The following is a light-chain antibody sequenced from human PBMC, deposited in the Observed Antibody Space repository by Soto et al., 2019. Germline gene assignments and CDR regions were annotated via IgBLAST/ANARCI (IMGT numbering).Light chain of an antibody. J-gene: IGLJ2*01. CDR3: SAYTSRSTLV. V-gene: IGLV1-40*01. CDR1: SSNLGAGYD. CDR2: GNR. Sequence: QSVLTQPPSVSGAPGQRVTISCTGNSSNLGAGYDVHWYQQLPGTAPKLVIYGNRNRPSGVPERFSGSKSGTSASLTISSLLPEDEADYYCSAYTSRSTLVFGGGTKVTVL.